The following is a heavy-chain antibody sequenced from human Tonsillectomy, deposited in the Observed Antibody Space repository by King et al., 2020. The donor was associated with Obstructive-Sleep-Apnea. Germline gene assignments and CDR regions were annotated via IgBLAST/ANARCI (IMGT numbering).Heavy chain of an antibody. Sequence: VQLVESGGGVVQPGRSLRLSCAASGFTFSTYGMHWVRQAPGKGLEWVALISYDGSNKYYADSVKGRFTISRDNSKNTLYLQMSSLRAEDTAVYYCAKRGVATGRYYGVDVWGQGTTVTVSS. CDR2: ISYDGSNK. CDR1: GFTFSTYG. J-gene: IGHJ6*02. D-gene: IGHD5-12*01. CDR3: AKRGVATGRYYGVDV. V-gene: IGHV3-30*18.